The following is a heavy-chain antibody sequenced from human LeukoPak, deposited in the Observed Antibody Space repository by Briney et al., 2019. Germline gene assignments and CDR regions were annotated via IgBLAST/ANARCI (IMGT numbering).Heavy chain of an antibody. J-gene: IGHJ4*02. Sequence: PGGSLRLSCAASGFTFSSYSMNWVRQAPGKGLEWVSYISSSSSTIYYADSVKGRFTISRDNAKNSLYLQMNSLRAEDTAVYYCATGYSGFDYWGQGTLVTVPS. V-gene: IGHV3-48*01. CDR3: ATGYSGFDY. CDR2: ISSSSSTI. CDR1: GFTFSSYS. D-gene: IGHD1-26*01.